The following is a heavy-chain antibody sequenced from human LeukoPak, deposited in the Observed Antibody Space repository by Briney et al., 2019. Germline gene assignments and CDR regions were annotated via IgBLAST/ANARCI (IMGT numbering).Heavy chain of an antibody. V-gene: IGHV3-33*01. D-gene: IGHD3-22*01. CDR1: GFTFSSYG. J-gene: IGHJ4*02. CDR3: ARDLNDSSGYYLGIFDY. Sequence: GSLRLSCAASGFTFSSYGMHWARQAPGKGLEWVAVIWYDGSNKYYADSVKGRFTISRDNSKNTLYLQMNSLRAEDTAVYYCARDLNDSSGYYLGIFDYWGQGTLVTVSS. CDR2: IWYDGSNK.